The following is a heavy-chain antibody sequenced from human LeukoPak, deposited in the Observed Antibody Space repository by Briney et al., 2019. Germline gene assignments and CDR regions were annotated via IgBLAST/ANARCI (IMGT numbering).Heavy chain of an antibody. CDR2: IIPILGIA. V-gene: IGHV1-69*04. J-gene: IGHJ4*02. Sequence: ASVKVSCKASGYTFTSYDINWVRQAPGQGLEWMGRIIPILGIANYAQKFQGRVTITADKSTSTAYMELSSLRSEDTAVYYCARDARYYDSSGYLSPFDYWGQGTLVTVSS. CDR1: GYTFTSYD. CDR3: ARDARYYDSSGYLSPFDY. D-gene: IGHD3-22*01.